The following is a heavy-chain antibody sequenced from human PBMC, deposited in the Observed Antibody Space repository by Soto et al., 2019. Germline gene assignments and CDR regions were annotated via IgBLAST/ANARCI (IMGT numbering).Heavy chain of an antibody. Sequence: KPSETLSLTCTVSGGSISSSSYYWGWIRQPPGKGLEWIGSIYYSGSTYYNPSLKSRVTISVDTSKNQFSLKLSSVTAADTAVYYCARQIHTGLGYCSGGSCYGRYSDMDVWGKGTTVTVSS. CDR1: GGSISSSSYY. D-gene: IGHD2-15*01. CDR2: IYYSGST. CDR3: ARQIHTGLGYCSGGSCYGRYSDMDV. J-gene: IGHJ6*03. V-gene: IGHV4-39*01.